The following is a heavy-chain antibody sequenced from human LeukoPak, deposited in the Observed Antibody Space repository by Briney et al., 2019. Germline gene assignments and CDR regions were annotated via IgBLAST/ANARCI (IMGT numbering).Heavy chain of an antibody. D-gene: IGHD3-3*01. CDR1: GFTFSSYG. CDR3: AKGLNLLEWAGLDAFDI. V-gene: IGHV3-30*18. CDR2: ISYDGSNK. Sequence: PGGSLRLSCTASGFTFSSYGMLWVRQAPGKGLEWVAVISYDGSNKYYADSVKGRFTISRDNPKNTLYLQMNSLRAEDTAVYYCAKGLNLLEWAGLDAFDIWGQGTMVTVSS. J-gene: IGHJ3*02.